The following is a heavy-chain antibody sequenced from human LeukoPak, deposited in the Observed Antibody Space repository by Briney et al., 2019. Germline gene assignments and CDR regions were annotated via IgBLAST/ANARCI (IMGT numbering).Heavy chain of an antibody. V-gene: IGHV4-39*07. CDR2: IYYSGST. J-gene: IGHJ3*02. CDR3: ARDGDYGPDAFDI. CDR1: GGSISSSSYY. D-gene: IGHD4/OR15-4a*01. Sequence: SETLSLTCTVSGGSISSSSYYWGWIRQPPGKGLEWIGSIYYSGSTYYNPSLKGRVTISVDTSKNQFSLKLSSVTAADTAVYYCARDGDYGPDAFDIWGQGTMVTVSS.